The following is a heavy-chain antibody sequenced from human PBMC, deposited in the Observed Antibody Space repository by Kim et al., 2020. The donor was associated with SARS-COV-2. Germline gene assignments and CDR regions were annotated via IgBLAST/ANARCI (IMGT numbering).Heavy chain of an antibody. V-gene: IGHV4-39*01. CDR1: GFSISSNSYY. D-gene: IGHD6-13*01. CDR3: ASTTGSSPSAFPFDP. CDR2: IYYSGST. J-gene: IGHJ5*02. Sequence: SETLSLTCTVSGFSISSNSYYWGWIRQPPGKGLEWIGTIYYSGSTYYNPSLKSRVTISVDTSKNQFSLELTSVTAADTAVYYCASTTGSSPSAFPFDPWGQATLVTVSS.